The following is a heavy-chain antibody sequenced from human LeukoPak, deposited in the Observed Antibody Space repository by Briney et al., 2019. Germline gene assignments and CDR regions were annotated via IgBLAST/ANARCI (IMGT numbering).Heavy chain of an antibody. CDR2: INPDTGGT. CDR3: ARGGYYASSGYYPPDAFDI. J-gene: IGHJ3*02. D-gene: IGHD3-22*01. Sequence: ASVTVSCKASGGTFSSYAISWVRQAPGQGLEWMGWINPDTGGTNYAQKFQGRVTMTRDSSISTAYMELSRLRSDATAVYYCARGGYYASSGYYPPDAFDIWGEGTMGTVSS. CDR1: GGTFSSYA. V-gene: IGHV1-2*02.